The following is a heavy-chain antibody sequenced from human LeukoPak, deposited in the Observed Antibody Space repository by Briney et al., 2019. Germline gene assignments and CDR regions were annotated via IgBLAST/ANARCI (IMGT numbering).Heavy chain of an antibody. CDR1: GGSISSSSYY. Sequence: PSETLSLTCTVSGGSISSSSYYWGWIRQPPEKGLERIGSVYHTGKTYYNPSLKNRVTISVETSKNHFSLRVRSVTAADTAIYYCARLHVYYYGWFDPWGQGILVTVSS. CDR2: VYHTGKT. V-gene: IGHV4-39*01. CDR3: ARLHVYYYGWFDP. J-gene: IGHJ5*02. D-gene: IGHD3-10*01.